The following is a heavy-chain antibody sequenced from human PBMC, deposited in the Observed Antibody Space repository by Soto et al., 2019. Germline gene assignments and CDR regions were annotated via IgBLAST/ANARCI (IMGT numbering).Heavy chain of an antibody. V-gene: IGHV4-34*01. Sequence: SETLSLTCAVYGGSFSGYYCSWIRQRPGKGLEWIGEINHSGTTNYNPSLKSRVTILVDTSKNQFSLKLISVPAADSAVYYCAAETAMVEYYYYGMAFWGQGTTVTVS. D-gene: IGHD5-18*01. J-gene: IGHJ6*02. CDR2: INHSGTT. CDR3: AAETAMVEYYYYGMAF. CDR1: GGSFSGYY.